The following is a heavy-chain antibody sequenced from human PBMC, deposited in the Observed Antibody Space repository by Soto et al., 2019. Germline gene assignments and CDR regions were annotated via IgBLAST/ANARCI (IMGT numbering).Heavy chain of an antibody. Sequence: WGSLRLSCADSGFTFSTHSMNWVRQAPGRGLEWVSSISSSIDYIYYADSVRGRFTISRDNAKNSLYLQMNSLRAEDTAVYYCARDPPRYSISSGRDYWGQGTLVTVSS. J-gene: IGHJ4*02. CDR1: GFTFSTHS. V-gene: IGHV3-21*01. CDR2: ISSSIDYI. CDR3: ARDPPRYSISSGRDY. D-gene: IGHD6-6*01.